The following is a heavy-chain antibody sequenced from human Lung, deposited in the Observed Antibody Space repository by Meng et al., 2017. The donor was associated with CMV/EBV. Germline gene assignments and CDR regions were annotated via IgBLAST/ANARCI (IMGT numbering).Heavy chain of an antibody. CDR2: INFSWNT. Sequence: SETLSLXCAVHGGSLSGYFWAYLRLPPVKGLERIGEINFSWNTYYNPSLESRLTMSLDTSKNQFTLELSSVTAADTAVYYCARHGYDSSGYSYYYYGMDVWGQGATVTVSS. CDR1: GGSLSGYF. J-gene: IGHJ6*02. D-gene: IGHD3-22*01. CDR3: ARHGYDSSGYSYYYYGMDV. V-gene: IGHV4-34*01.